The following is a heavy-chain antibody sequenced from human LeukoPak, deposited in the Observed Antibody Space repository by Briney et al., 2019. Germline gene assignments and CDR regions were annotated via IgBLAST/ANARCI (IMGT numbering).Heavy chain of an antibody. V-gene: IGHV3-21*01. CDR1: GFTFSSYS. J-gene: IGHJ6*03. Sequence: KPGGSLRLSCAASGFTFSSYSMSWVRQAPGKGLEWVSSISSSSSYIYYADSVKGRFTISRDNAKNSLYLQMNSLRAEDTAVYYCARERQVRFLEWLSNYMDVWGKGTTVTVSS. D-gene: IGHD3-3*01. CDR3: ARERQVRFLEWLSNYMDV. CDR2: ISSSSSYI.